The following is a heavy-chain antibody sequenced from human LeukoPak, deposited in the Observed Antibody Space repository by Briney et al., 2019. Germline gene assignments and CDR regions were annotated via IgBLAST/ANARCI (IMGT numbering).Heavy chain of an antibody. D-gene: IGHD3-10*01. J-gene: IGHJ5*02. CDR1: GYTFTGYY. CDR2: INPNSGGT. CDR3: ARDRFTMVRGGNWFDP. V-gene: IGHV1-2*02. Sequence: ASVTVSCKASGYTFTGYYMHWVRQAPGQGLEWMGWINPNSGGTNYAQKFQGRVTMTRDTSISTAYMELSRLRSDDTAVYYCARDRFTMVRGGNWFDPWGQGTLVTVSS.